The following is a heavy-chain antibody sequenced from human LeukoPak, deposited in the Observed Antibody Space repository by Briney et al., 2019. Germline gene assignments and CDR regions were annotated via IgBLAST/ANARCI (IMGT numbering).Heavy chain of an antibody. J-gene: IGHJ4*02. V-gene: IGHV3-7*01. CDR2: IRQDGGEI. Sequence: GGSLRLSCAAAGVTFSNYWMSWVRQAPGKGLEWVANIRQDGGEISYVDSVKGRFTISRDNAKNSLYLQMNSLRPEDTAVYYCTRDRGWSDYWGQGTRVTVS. CDR3: TRDRGWSDY. D-gene: IGHD3-10*01. CDR1: GVTFSNYW.